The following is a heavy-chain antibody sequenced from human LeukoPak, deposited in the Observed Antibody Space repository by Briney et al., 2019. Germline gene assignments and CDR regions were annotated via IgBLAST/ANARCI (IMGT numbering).Heavy chain of an antibody. CDR3: AKATGDWYFDL. J-gene: IGHJ2*01. V-gene: IGHV3-9*01. CDR2: ISWNSGTR. Sequence: GRSLRLSCAGSDYAMHWVRQAPGKGLEWLSGISWNSGTRGYADSVKGRFTISRDNAKNSLYLQMNSLRPDDTAFYYCAKATGDWYFDLWGRGTLVTVSS. CDR1: DYA. D-gene: IGHD7-27*01.